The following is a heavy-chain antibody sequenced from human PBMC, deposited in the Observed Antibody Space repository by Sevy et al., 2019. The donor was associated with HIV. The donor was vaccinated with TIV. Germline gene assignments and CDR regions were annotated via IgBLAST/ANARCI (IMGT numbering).Heavy chain of an antibody. CDR2: IKQDGSEK. V-gene: IGHV3-7*01. CDR3: ARRSSSSWGAFDI. CDR1: GFTFSSYW. D-gene: IGHD6-13*01. J-gene: IGHJ3*02. Sequence: GGSLRLSCAASGFTFSSYWMSWVRQAPGKGLEWVANIKQDGSEKYYVDSGKGGFTIPRDNAKKSLYLQMNSLRAEDTAVYYCARRSSSSWGAFDIWGQGTMVTVSS.